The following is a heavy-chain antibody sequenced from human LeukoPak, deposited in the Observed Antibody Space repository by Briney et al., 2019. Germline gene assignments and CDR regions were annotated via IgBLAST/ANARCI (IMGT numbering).Heavy chain of an antibody. CDR3: AKRPDSGGYFHFDY. Sequence: GGSLRLSCAASGFTFSGYAMSWVRQAPGEGLEWVSAISGSGGSTYYADSVKGRFTISRDNSKNTLYLQMNSLRAEDTAVYYCAKRPDSGGYFHFDYWGQGTLVTVSS. CDR1: GFTFSGYA. D-gene: IGHD3-22*01. CDR2: ISGSGGST. V-gene: IGHV3-23*01. J-gene: IGHJ4*02.